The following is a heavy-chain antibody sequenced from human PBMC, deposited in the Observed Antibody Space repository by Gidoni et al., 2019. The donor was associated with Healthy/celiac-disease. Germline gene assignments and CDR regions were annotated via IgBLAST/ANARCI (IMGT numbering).Heavy chain of an antibody. CDR2: INAGNGNT. CDR1: GYTFTSYA. D-gene: IGHD3-10*01. Sequence: QVQLVQSGAAVKKPGASVKVSCTASGYTFTSYAIHWLRQAPGQRLEWMGGINAGNGNTKYSQKCQGRVTITRETSARTAYMELSRLRSEDTAVYYCAREVGRITMVRGVMRSWYFDLWGRGTLVTVSS. CDR3: AREVGRITMVRGVMRSWYFDL. J-gene: IGHJ2*01. V-gene: IGHV1-3*01.